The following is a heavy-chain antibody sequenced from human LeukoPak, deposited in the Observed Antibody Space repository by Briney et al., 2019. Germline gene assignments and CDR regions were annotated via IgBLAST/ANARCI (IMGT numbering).Heavy chain of an antibody. CDR1: GYSFTSYW. Sequence: GESLKISCKGSGYSFTSYWIGWVRQMPGKGLEWMGIIYPGDSDTRYSPSFQGQVTISADKSISTAYLQWSSLKASDTAMYYCATSVEMATILRDPSYYFDYWGQGTLVTVSS. J-gene: IGHJ4*02. D-gene: IGHD5-24*01. CDR3: ATSVEMATILRDPSYYFDY. V-gene: IGHV5-51*01. CDR2: IYPGDSDT.